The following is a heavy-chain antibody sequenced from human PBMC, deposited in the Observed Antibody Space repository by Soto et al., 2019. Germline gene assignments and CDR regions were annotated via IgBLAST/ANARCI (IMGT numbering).Heavy chain of an antibody. Sequence: VQLLESGGGLVHPGGSLRLSCAASGFAFSSHHMSWVRQAPERGLEWVSGISDSGGLTYNADSVKGRFTISRDNSKNTLYLQMNSLTAEDTAVYYCARQAFGSSRSLATWGQGTMVTVSS. CDR2: ISDSGGLT. CDR3: ARQAFGSSRSLAT. CDR1: GFAFSSHH. D-gene: IGHD2-15*01. V-gene: IGHV3-23*01. J-gene: IGHJ3*01.